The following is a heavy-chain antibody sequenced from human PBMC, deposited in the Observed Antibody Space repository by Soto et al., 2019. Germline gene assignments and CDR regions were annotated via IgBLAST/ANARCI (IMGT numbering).Heavy chain of an antibody. Sequence: GGSLRLSCAASGFTFSTYWMSWVRQAPGKGLEWVANIKQDGSENYYVDSVKGRFTISRDNAENSLYLQMNSLRAEDTAAYYCAGDRRGPLYGLDVWGQGTTVTVSS. CDR3: AGDRRGPLYGLDV. V-gene: IGHV3-7*03. J-gene: IGHJ6*02. CDR1: GFTFSTYW. CDR2: IKQDGSEN.